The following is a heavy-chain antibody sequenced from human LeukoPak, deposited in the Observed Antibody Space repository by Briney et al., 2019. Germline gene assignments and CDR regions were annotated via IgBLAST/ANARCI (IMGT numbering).Heavy chain of an antibody. V-gene: IGHV3-30*17. CDR1: EFTFSNYA. Sequence: GGSLRLSCAVSEFTFSNYAMHWVRQPPGKGLEWVAVVSSHGNDGYYADSVRGRFTISRDNSKNTLYLQIDSLSLEDTAIYYCTRAAYNFNDFDYWGQGTLVTVSS. CDR3: TRAAYNFNDFDY. CDR2: VSSHGNDG. D-gene: IGHD5-24*01. J-gene: IGHJ4*02.